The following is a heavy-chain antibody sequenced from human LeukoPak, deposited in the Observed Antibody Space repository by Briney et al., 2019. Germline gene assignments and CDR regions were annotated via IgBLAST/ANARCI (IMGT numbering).Heavy chain of an antibody. J-gene: IGHJ6*03. V-gene: IGHV4-34*01. CDR1: GGSFSGYY. CDR2: INHSGST. Sequence: PSETLSLTCAVYGGSFSGYYWSWIRQPPGKGLEWIAEINHSGSTNYNPSLKRRVTISVDTSKNQFSLKLSSVTAADTAVYYCARRGYSYYYYMDVWGKGTTVTVSS. CDR3: ARRGYSYYYYMDV.